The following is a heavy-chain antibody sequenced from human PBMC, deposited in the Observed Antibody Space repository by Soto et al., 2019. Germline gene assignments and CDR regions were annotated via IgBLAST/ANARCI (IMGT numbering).Heavy chain of an antibody. D-gene: IGHD3-10*01. CDR1: GLTFSGYG. CDR3: AKDQMGRGWRTLHS. CDR2: ITYDGSST. Sequence: QVQMVESGGGVVQPGTSLRLSCVVTGLTFSGYGMHWVRQAPGKGLEWVADITYDGSSTYYADAVKGRFTVSRDNSKNILYLQMTSLRGDDTAMYYCAKDQMGRGWRTLHSWGQGTLVIVSS. V-gene: IGHV3-30*18. J-gene: IGHJ4*02.